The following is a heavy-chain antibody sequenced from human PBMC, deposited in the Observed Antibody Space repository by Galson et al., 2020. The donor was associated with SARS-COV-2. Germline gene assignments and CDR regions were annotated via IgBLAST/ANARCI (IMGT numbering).Heavy chain of an antibody. Sequence: GGSMRLSCAASGFTFSGSTIHWVRQASGKGLEWVGRVRPNINNYETADGASVKGRFTVSRDDSENTAFLHMNSLKIEDTAVYFCTRGFSGTYSFDYWGQGILVTVST. CDR3: TRGFSGTYSFDY. D-gene: IGHD3-10*01. J-gene: IGHJ4*02. V-gene: IGHV3-73*01. CDR2: VRPNINNYET. CDR1: GFTFSGST.